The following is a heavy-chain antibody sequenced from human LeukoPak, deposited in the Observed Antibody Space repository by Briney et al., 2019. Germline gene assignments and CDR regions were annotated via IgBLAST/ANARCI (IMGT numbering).Heavy chain of an antibody. V-gene: IGHV1-24*01. J-gene: IGHJ5*02. Sequence: ASVKVSCKVSGYTLTELSMHWVRQAPGKGLEWMGGFDPEDGETIYAQKFQGRVTMTEDTSTDTAYMELSSLRSEDTAVYYCATQRGYYGSGNNWFDTWGQGTLVAVSS. CDR2: FDPEDGET. D-gene: IGHD3-10*01. CDR1: GYTLTELS. CDR3: ATQRGYYGSGNNWFDT.